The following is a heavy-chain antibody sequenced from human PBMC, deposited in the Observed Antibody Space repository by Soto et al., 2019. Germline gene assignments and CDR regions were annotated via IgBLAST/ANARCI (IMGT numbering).Heavy chain of an antibody. D-gene: IGHD3-9*01. CDR2: ISAYNGNT. V-gene: IGHV1-18*04. CDR1: GYTFTSYG. CDR3: ARGYYDILTGYRPNWFDP. Sequence: ASVKVSCKASGYTFTSYGISWVRQAPGQGLEWMGWISAYNGNTNYAQKLQGRVTMTTDTSTSTAYMELRSLRSDDTAAYYCARGYYDILTGYRPNWFDPWGQGTLVTVSS. J-gene: IGHJ5*02.